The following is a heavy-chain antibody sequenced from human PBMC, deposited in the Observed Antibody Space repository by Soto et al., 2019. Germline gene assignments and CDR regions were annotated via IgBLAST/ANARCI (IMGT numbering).Heavy chain of an antibody. CDR2: INAANGNT. CDR3: AREGPYRTNNGCVDP. J-gene: IGHJ5*02. Sequence: QVHLVQSGAEVKRPGASVRISCKASGYTFTRYGIHWVRQAPGQRLEWMGWINAANGNTKNSEKLQVRVTITRDTSASTAYVELSSLTSKDTAVYYCAREGPYRTNNGCVDPWGQGTVVTVSS. CDR1: GYTFTRYG. D-gene: IGHD4-4*01. V-gene: IGHV1-3*01.